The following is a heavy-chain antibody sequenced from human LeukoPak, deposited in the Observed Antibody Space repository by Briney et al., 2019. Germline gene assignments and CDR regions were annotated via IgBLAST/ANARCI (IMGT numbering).Heavy chain of an antibody. J-gene: IGHJ6*02. Sequence: SQTLSLTCTVSGDSISSGSLYWSWIRQPAGKGLEWIGRVHSSGTTNYNPALKSRVTISSDTSKNQFSLKMSSVTAADTAVYYCARDKQWLIQDYHYGMDVWGQGTTVTVSS. D-gene: IGHD6-19*01. CDR1: GDSISSGSLY. CDR2: VHSSGTT. CDR3: ARDKQWLIQDYHYGMDV. V-gene: IGHV4-61*02.